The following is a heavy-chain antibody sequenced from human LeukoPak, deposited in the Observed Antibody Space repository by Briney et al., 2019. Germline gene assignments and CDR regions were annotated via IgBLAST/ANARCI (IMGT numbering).Heavy chain of an antibody. J-gene: IGHJ5*02. CDR1: GYTFTSSG. CDR3: ARLPYGANYFDP. V-gene: IGHV1-18*04. Sequence: ASVKVSCKASGYTFTSSGVTWVRQAPGQGLEWMGWISVSNGDTKYAQKFQGRLTMTTDTSTNSAYMELRSLRPDDTAVYYCARLPYGANYFDPWGQGTLVTVS. D-gene: IGHD4-17*01. CDR2: ISVSNGDT.